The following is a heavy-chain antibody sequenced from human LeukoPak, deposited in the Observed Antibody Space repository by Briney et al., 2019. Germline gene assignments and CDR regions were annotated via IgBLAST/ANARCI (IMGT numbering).Heavy chain of an antibody. J-gene: IGHJ1*01. D-gene: IGHD6-19*01. CDR1: GFSLRSNY. Sequence: GGSLRLTCAASGFSLRSNYMRWVRQAPGKGLEWVSGIRSSGDSTYYADSVKGRFTISRDNSKNTLYLQMNSLRAEDTAVYYCAKQYSSDWNGLAEYFQHWGQGTLLTVSS. CDR3: AKQYSSDWNGLAEYFQH. CDR2: IRSSGDST. V-gene: IGHV3-23*01.